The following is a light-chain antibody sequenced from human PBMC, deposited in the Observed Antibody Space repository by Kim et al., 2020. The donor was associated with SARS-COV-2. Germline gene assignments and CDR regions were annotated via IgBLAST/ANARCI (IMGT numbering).Light chain of an antibody. CDR1: RCVNRDY. Sequence: SPGERATLACGASRCVNRDYVAWYQQRPGRAPRLLFYDPASGATGVPARFSGSWSGTDFSLTISRLGPEDFAVYHCQQYGNSPFTFGPGTKVDIK. V-gene: IGKV3D-20*01. CDR2: DPA. CDR3: QQYGNSPFT. J-gene: IGKJ3*01.